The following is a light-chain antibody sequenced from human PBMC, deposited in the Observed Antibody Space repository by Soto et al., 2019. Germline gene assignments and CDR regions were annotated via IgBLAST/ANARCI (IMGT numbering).Light chain of an antibody. V-gene: IGKV1-39*01. CDR3: QQTYSTLNS. Sequence: DIQVTQSPSSLSASVGDRVTITCRASQSIRTYLNWYQQRPGKPPKLLIHTASTLQSGVPSRFSGSGSGTDFTLTISSLQPEDFATYYCQQTYSTLNSFGQGTKQEIQ. CDR2: TAS. CDR1: QSIRTY. J-gene: IGKJ2*03.